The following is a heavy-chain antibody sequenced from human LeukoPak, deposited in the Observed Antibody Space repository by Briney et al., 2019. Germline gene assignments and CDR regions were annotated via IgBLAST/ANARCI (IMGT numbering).Heavy chain of an antibody. CDR2: INHSGST. J-gene: IGHJ4*02. V-gene: IGHV4-34*01. CDR3: ARRLAYYYGSGSYSPFDY. D-gene: IGHD3-10*01. CDR1: GFTFSSYA. Sequence: PGGSLRLSCAASGFTFSSYAMNWVRQAPGKGLEWIGEINHSGSTNYNPSLKSRVTISVDTSKNQFSLKLSSVTAADTAVYYCARRLAYYYGSGSYSPFDYWGQGTLVTVSS.